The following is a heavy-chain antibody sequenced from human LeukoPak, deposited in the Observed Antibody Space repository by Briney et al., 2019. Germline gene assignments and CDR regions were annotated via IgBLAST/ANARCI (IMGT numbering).Heavy chain of an antibody. CDR2: INPNSGGT. V-gene: IGHV1-2*02. J-gene: IGHJ5*02. D-gene: IGHD4-23*01. CDR3: ARALDYGGNSECCNWFDP. CDR1: GYTFTSYY. Sequence: ASVKVSCKASGYTFTSYYIIWVRQAPGQGLEWMGWINPNSGGTNYAQKFQGRVTMTRDTSISTAYMELSRLRSDDTAVYYCARALDYGGNSECCNWFDPWGQGTLVTVSS.